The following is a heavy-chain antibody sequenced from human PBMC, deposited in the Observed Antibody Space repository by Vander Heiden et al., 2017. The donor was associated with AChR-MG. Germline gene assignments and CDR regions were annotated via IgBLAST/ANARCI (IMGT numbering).Heavy chain of an antibody. CDR3: AREVPYYDSSGYYYYGMDV. V-gene: IGHV3-66*01. D-gene: IGHD3-22*01. CDR2: IYSGGST. Sequence: EVQLVGSGDGLVRHGGSPRLSCAASGFTVSSNYMSSVRRAPGKGLEWVSVIYSGGSTYYPDSVKGRFTISRDNAKNTLYLQMNSLRAEDTAVYYCAREVPYYDSSGYYYYGMDVWGKGTTVTGSS. CDR1: GFTVSSNY. J-gene: IGHJ6*04.